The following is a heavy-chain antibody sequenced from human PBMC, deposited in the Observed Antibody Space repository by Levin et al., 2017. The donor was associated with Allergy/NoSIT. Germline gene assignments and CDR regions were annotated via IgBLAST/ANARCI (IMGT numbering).Heavy chain of an antibody. CDR1: GFTFSSYW. Sequence: GESLKISCAASGFTFSSYWMNWVRQAPGKGLEWVANIKQDGGEKHYVDSAKGRFTISRDNAKSSVYLQMNSLRAEDTAVYYCARDPYCSGGNCHSGLGYWGQGTLVTVSS. V-gene: IGHV3-7*04. CDR2: IKQDGGEK. CDR3: ARDPYCSGGNCHSGLGY. D-gene: IGHD2-15*01. J-gene: IGHJ4*02.